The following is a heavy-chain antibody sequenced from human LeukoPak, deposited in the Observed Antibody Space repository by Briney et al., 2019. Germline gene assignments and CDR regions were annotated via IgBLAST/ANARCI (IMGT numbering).Heavy chain of an antibody. Sequence: GASVKVSCKASGGTFSSYAISWVRQAPGQGLEWMGGIIPICGTANYAQKFQGRVTITADESTSTAYMELSSLRSEDTAVYYCARASYYYDSSGYYYFDYWGQGTLVTVSS. CDR1: GGTFSSYA. CDR3: ARASYYYDSSGYYYFDY. D-gene: IGHD3-22*01. CDR2: IIPICGTA. J-gene: IGHJ4*02. V-gene: IGHV1-69*13.